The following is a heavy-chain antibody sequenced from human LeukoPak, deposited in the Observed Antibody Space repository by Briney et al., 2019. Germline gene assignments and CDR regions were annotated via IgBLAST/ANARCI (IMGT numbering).Heavy chain of an antibody. CDR2: IYYSGST. CDR1: GGSISSYY. D-gene: IGHD2-15*01. J-gene: IGHJ6*03. CDR3: ARTTEGYCRGRSCYSYYYYMDV. V-gene: IGHV4-59*01. Sequence: KTSETLSLTCTVSGGSISSYYWSSIRHPPRKGLEWIGYIYYSGSTNYNPSLKSRVTISVDTSKNQFSLKLRSVAAADTAVYYCARTTEGYCRGRSCYSYYYYMDVWGKGTTVTVSS.